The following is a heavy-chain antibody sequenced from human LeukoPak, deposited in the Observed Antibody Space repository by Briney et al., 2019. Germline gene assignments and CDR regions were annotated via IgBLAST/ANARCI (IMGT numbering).Heavy chain of an antibody. D-gene: IGHD2-15*01. CDR1: GGSIRSYY. V-gene: IGHV4-59*01. CDR3: ARDCNGGSNGGTCFDH. Sequence: SETLSLTCTVSGGSIRSYYWSWIRQPPGKGLEWNGHIYYSGSTNYNPSLKSRVTISIDTSKNQFSLKLRSVTAADTAVYYCARDCNGGSNGGTCFDHWGQGTLVTVSS. CDR2: IYYSGST. J-gene: IGHJ4*02.